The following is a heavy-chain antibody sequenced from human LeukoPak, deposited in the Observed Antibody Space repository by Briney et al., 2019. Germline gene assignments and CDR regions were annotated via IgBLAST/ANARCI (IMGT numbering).Heavy chain of an antibody. Sequence: GGSLRLSCAASGFTFSSYGMHWVRQAPGKGLEWVAVIWYDGSNKYYADSVKGRFTISRDNSKNTLYLQMNSLRAEDTAVYYCARDSTQRTSSADYYDSSGYYYGPDYWGQGTLVTVSS. J-gene: IGHJ4*02. D-gene: IGHD3-22*01. CDR2: IWYDGSNK. CDR1: GFTFSSYG. CDR3: ARDSTQRTSSADYYDSSGYYYGPDY. V-gene: IGHV3-33*01.